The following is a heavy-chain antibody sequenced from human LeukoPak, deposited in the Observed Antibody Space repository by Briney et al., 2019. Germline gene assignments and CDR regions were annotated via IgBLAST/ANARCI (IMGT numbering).Heavy chain of an antibody. D-gene: IGHD2-15*01. J-gene: IGHJ4*02. CDR3: ARGVPGSYCSGGSCPYFDY. Sequence: ASVKVSCKASGYTFTSYDVNWVRQATGQGLEWLGWVNPNSGHTGDSQKFQGRVTMTTNTSISTAYMELSSLRSEDTAVYYCARGVPGSYCSGGSCPYFDYWGQGTLVSVSS. CDR1: GYTFTSYD. CDR2: VNPNSGHT. V-gene: IGHV1-8*01.